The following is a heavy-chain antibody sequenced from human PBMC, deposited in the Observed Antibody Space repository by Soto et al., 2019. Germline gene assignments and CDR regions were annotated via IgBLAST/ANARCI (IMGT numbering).Heavy chain of an antibody. Sequence: WTWIRQLPGKGLEWIGYIFYNGNAYYTPSLKSRLTISVDTSENQFSLKLTSVTAADTAVYYCASLRGSGPNFFFDYWGQGNLVTVSS. V-gene: IGHV4-31*02. CDR3: ASLRGSGPNFFFDY. D-gene: IGHD3-10*01. CDR2: IFYNGNA. J-gene: IGHJ4*02.